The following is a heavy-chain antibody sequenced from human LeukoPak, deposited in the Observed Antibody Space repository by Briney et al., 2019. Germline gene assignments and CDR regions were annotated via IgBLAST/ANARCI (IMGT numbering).Heavy chain of an antibody. Sequence: PGGSLRLSCAASGFTFSNYWMSWVRQAPGKGLEWVANIKQDGSEKYYVASVKGRFTISRDNAKNSLYLQMNSLRAEDTAVYYCARDRSSGWYFDPWGQGTLVTVSS. CDR2: IKQDGSEK. CDR1: GFTFSNYW. J-gene: IGHJ5*02. V-gene: IGHV3-7*05. CDR3: ARDRSSGWYFDP. D-gene: IGHD6-19*01.